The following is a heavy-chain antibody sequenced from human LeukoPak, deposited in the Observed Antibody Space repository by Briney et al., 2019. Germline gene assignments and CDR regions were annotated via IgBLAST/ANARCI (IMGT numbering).Heavy chain of an antibody. J-gene: IGHJ6*02. CDR1: GFTFSSYS. CDR3: ARIGGPGYYYYGMDV. V-gene: IGHV3-48*02. CDR2: INSSSSTK. D-gene: IGHD3-10*01. Sequence: PGGSLRLSCAASGFTFSSYSMNWVRQAPGKGLQWISFINSSSSTKYYTDSVKGRFTISRDNGKNSLYLQVNSLRDEDTAVYYCARIGGPGYYYYGMDVWGQGTTVTVSS.